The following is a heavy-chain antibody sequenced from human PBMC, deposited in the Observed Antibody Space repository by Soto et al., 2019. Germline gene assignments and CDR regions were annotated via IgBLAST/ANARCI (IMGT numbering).Heavy chain of an antibody. V-gene: IGHV3-15*01. CDR1: GFIFSNAW. CDR2: IKSKADGGTT. D-gene: IGHD3-3*01. Sequence: EVQLVESGGGLVKPGGSLRLPCAASGFIFSNAWMSWVRQAPGKGLEWVGRIKSKADGGTTNYAAPVKGRFNISRDGSKNTLYLQMNGLKTEDTAVYYCTTGWSSKDYWGQGTLVTVS. J-gene: IGHJ4*02. CDR3: TTGWSSKDY.